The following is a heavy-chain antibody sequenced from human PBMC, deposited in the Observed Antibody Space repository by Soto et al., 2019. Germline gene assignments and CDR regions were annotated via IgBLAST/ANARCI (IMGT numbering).Heavy chain of an antibody. CDR2: VSSDGGRI. D-gene: IGHD3-10*01. Sequence: SLRLSCSASGFTFSSFSMHWVRQSPEKGLEYFSHVSSDGGRIYYADSVKGRFIISRDNSKNMLYLQMSSLRPDDSAVYYCVKSRGGANSDFFDWGQVTLVTVSS. CDR1: GFTFSSFS. CDR3: VKSRGGANSDFFD. V-gene: IGHV3-64D*06. J-gene: IGHJ4*02.